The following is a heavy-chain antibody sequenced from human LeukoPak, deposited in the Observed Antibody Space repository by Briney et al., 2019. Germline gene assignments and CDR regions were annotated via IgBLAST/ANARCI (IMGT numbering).Heavy chain of an antibody. CDR2: INHRGST. CDR3: ATSLYGSGSYYNWFDP. D-gene: IGHD3-10*01. Sequence: ESSETLSLTCAVYGGSFSGYHWSWIRQSPGKGLEWIGEINHRGSTNYNPSLKRRVTMSLDTSKNQFSLKLSSVTAADTAVYYCATSLYGSGSYYNWFDPWGQGTLVTVSS. V-gene: IGHV4-34*01. J-gene: IGHJ5*02. CDR1: GGSFSGYH.